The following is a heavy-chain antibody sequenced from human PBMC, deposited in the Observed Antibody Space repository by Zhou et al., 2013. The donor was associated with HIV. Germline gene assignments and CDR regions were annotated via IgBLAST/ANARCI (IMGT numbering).Heavy chain of an antibody. CDR1: GYTFTTYG. Sequence: QVQLVQSGAEVKKPGASVKVSCKASGYTFTTYGIFWVRQAPGQGLEWMGWIAGYNGNTNYAHNFQDRVTMTTDTSTSTVYLEMKSLASDDTAVYYCGRGPHPDYWGQGTLVTVSS. CDR3: GRGPHPDY. CDR2: IAGYNGNT. V-gene: IGHV1-18*01. J-gene: IGHJ4*02.